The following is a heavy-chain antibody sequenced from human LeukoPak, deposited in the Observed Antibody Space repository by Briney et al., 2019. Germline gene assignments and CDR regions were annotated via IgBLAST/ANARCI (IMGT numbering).Heavy chain of an antibody. CDR3: VREARLGSGSYYLFDY. Sequence: SETLSLTCTVSGXSISSYYWSWIRQPPGKGLESIGYIYYSGSTNYNPSLKSRVTISVDTSKNQFSLKLSSVTAADTAVYYCVREARLGSGSYYLFDYWGQGTLVTVSS. J-gene: IGHJ4*02. CDR1: GXSISSYY. V-gene: IGHV4-59*01. CDR2: IYYSGST. D-gene: IGHD3-10*01.